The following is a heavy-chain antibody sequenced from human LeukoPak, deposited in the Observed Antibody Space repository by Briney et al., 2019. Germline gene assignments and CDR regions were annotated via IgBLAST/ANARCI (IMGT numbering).Heavy chain of an antibody. CDR1: GFTFSDYY. D-gene: IGHD3-10*01. J-gene: IGHJ4*02. CDR2: ISSGGSYT. CDR3: ARNYFQGVPGVY. V-gene: IGHV3-11*03. Sequence: KPGGSLRLSCAGSGFTFSDYYMSWIRQAPGKGLEWVSYISSGGSYTNFADSVKGRFTISRDNAKNSLYLQMNSQRADDTAVYYCARNYFQGVPGVYWGQGTLVTVSS.